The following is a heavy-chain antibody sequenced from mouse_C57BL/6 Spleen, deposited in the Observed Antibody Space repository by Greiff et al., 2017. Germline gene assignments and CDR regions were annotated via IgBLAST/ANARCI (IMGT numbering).Heavy chain of an antibody. D-gene: IGHD2-4*01. CDR2: IRLKSDNYAT. CDR1: GFTFSNYW. V-gene: IGHV6-3*01. CDR3: TGDYYDYDSWFAY. J-gene: IGHJ3*01. Sequence: EVKLVESGGGLVQPGGSMKLSCVASGFTFSNYWMNWVRQSPEQGLEWVAQIRLKSDNYATNYAESVKGRFTISRDDSKSSVYLQMNNLRAEDAGIYYCTGDYYDYDSWFAYWGQGTLVTVAA.